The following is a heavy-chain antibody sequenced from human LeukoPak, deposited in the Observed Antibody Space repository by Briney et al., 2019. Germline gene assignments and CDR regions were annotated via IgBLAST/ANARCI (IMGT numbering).Heavy chain of an antibody. J-gene: IGHJ4*02. V-gene: IGHV1-18*01. Sequence: GASVKVSCKASGYTFTNYGISWVRQAPGQGLEWMGWISPYNGDTSFAQKFQGRVSMTTDTSTSTAYMELRSLTSDDTAVYYCARDGGADYWGQGTLVTVSS. CDR1: GYTFTNYG. CDR2: ISPYNGDT. CDR3: ARDGGADY. D-gene: IGHD3-16*01.